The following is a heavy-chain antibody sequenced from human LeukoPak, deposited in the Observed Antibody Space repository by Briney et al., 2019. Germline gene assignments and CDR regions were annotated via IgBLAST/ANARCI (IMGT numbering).Heavy chain of an antibody. CDR2: IYYSGST. D-gene: IGHD6-19*01. Sequence: SETLSLTCIVSGTSISGYYWSWIRRPPGKGLEWIGYIYYSGSTNYNPSLKSRVTISVDTSKNQFSLKLSSVTAADTAVYYCARGGWYPESFQHWGQGALVTVSS. CDR3: ARGGWYPESFQH. CDR1: GTSISGYY. J-gene: IGHJ1*01. V-gene: IGHV4-59*01.